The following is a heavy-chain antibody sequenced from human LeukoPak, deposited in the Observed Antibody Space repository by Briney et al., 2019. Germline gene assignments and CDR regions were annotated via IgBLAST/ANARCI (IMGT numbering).Heavy chain of an antibody. CDR2: ISYDGSNK. Sequence: GGSLRLSCAASGFTFSSYGMHWVRQTPGKGLEWVAVISYDGSNKYYAASVKGRFTISRENAKNSLYLQMNNLRAGDTAVYYCARGSMVWRAWGPFDSWGQGTLVTVSS. J-gene: IGHJ4*02. V-gene: IGHV3-30*03. D-gene: IGHD3-10*01. CDR3: ARGSMVWRAWGPFDS. CDR1: GFTFSSYG.